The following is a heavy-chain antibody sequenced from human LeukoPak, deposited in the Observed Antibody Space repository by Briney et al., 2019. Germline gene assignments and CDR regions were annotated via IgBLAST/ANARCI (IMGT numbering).Heavy chain of an antibody. D-gene: IGHD3-22*01. J-gene: IGHJ3*02. CDR2: ISWNSGSI. V-gene: IGHV3-9*01. Sequence: GGSLRLSCAASGFTFDDYAMHWVRQAPGKGLEWVSGISWNSGSIGYADSVKGRFTISRDNAKNSPYLQMNSLRAEDTALYYCAKSYYYDSSGYYYPAFDIWGQGTMVTVSS. CDR3: AKSYYYDSSGYYYPAFDI. CDR1: GFTFDDYA.